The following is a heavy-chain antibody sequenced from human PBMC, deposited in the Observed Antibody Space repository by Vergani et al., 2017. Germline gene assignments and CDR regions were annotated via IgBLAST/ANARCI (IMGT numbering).Heavy chain of an antibody. D-gene: IGHD4-23*01. CDR3: ARGRMRWASDY. V-gene: IGHV4-34*01. Sequence: QVQLQQWGAGLLKPSETLSLTCAVYGGSFSGYYWSWIRQPPGKGLEWIGEINHSGSTNYNPFLKSRVTISVDTSKNQFSLKLSSVTAADTAVYYCARGRMRWASDYWGQGTLVTVSS. J-gene: IGHJ4*02. CDR1: GGSFSGYY. CDR2: INHSGST.